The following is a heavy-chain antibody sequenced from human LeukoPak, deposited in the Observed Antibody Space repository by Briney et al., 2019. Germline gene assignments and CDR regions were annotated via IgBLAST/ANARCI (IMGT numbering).Heavy chain of an antibody. V-gene: IGHV1-18*01. CDR1: GYTFTSYG. Sequence: ASVKVSCKASGYTFTSYGISWVRQAPGQGLEWMGWISVYNGNTNYAQKLQGRVTMTTDTSTSTAYMELRSLRSDDTAVYYCARTPPIVLMVYALDVWGQGTTVTVSS. CDR2: ISVYNGNT. CDR3: ARTPPIVLMVYALDV. D-gene: IGHD2-8*01. J-gene: IGHJ6*02.